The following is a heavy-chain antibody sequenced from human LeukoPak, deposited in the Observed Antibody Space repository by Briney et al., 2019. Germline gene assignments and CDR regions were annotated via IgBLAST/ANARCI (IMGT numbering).Heavy chain of an antibody. V-gene: IGHV3-48*02. CDR3: ASHYFGSRGSYAEYFQH. Sequence: SLRLSCAASGFTFSRYIMNWVRQAPGKGLEWISYIPSSSRTIHYADSVKGRFTISRDNAENSLDLQMDSLRDEDTAVYYCASHYFGSRGSYAEYFQHWGQGALVIVSS. J-gene: IGHJ1*01. D-gene: IGHD3-22*01. CDR2: IPSSSRTI. CDR1: GFTFSRYI.